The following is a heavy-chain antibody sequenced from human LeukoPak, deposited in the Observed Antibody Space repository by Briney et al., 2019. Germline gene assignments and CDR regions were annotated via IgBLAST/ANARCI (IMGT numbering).Heavy chain of an antibody. Sequence: PSETLSLTCAVYGGSFSGYYWSWIRQPPGKGLEWIGYIYYSGSTNYNPSLKSRVTISVDTSKNQFSLKLSSVTAADTAVYYCAGFDIIYYYGMDVWGQGTTVTVSS. CDR3: AGFDIIYYYGMDV. J-gene: IGHJ6*02. V-gene: IGHV4-59*08. CDR1: GGSFSGYY. CDR2: IYYSGST. D-gene: IGHD3-9*01.